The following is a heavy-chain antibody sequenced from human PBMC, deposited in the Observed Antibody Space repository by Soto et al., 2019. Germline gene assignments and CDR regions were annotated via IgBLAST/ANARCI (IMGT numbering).Heavy chain of an antibody. CDR1: GGSFSGYY. CDR2: INHSGST. J-gene: IGHJ4*02. CDR3: ARGREYNDFWSGYYSWTIPFDY. V-gene: IGHV4-34*01. D-gene: IGHD3-3*01. Sequence: QVQLQQWGAGLLKPSETLSLTCAVYGGSFSGYYWSWIRQPPGKGLEWIGEINHSGSTNYNPSLTSRVTISVDTSKNQFSLKLSSVTAADTAVYYCARGREYNDFWSGYYSWTIPFDYWGQGTLVTVSS.